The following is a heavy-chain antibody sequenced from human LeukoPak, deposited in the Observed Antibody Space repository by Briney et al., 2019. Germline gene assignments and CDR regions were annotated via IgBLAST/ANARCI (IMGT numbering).Heavy chain of an antibody. CDR3: ARNTRGGDFDY. CDR2: ISYDGSNI. Sequence: SGGSLRLSCAASGFTFSSYAMHWVRQAPGKGLEWVAVISYDGSNIYYADSVKGRFTISRDNSKNTLYLQMNSLRAEDTAVYYCARNTRGGDFDYWGQGTLVTVSS. CDR1: GFTFSSYA. J-gene: IGHJ4*02. D-gene: IGHD2-2*01. V-gene: IGHV3-30-3*01.